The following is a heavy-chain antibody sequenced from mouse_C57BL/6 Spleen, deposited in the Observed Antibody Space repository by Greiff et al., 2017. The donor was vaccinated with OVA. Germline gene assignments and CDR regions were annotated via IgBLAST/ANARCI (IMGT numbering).Heavy chain of an antibody. CDR1: GYTFTSYG. J-gene: IGHJ4*01. Sequence: QVQLQQSGAELARPGASVTLSCKASGYTFTSYGISWVKQRTGQGLEWIGEIYPRSGNTYYNEKFKGKATLTADKSSSTAYMELRSLTSEDSAVYFCARRNITTVVAPYYYAMDYWGQGTSVTVSS. V-gene: IGHV1-81*01. CDR2: IYPRSGNT. CDR3: ARRNITTVVAPYYYAMDY. D-gene: IGHD1-1*01.